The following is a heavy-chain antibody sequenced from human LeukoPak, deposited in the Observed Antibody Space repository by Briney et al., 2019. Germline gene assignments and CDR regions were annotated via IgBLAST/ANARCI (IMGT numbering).Heavy chain of an antibody. D-gene: IGHD5-18*01. Sequence: GGSLRLSCAASGFTFSRVAMHWVRQAPDKGLEWVAVISYDGSNKYYADSVKGRFTISRDNSKNTVFLQMNSLRPEDTAVYYCARGGGPDTAMNLDYWGQGTLVTVSS. CDR1: GFTFSRVA. CDR2: ISYDGSNK. V-gene: IGHV3-30*04. J-gene: IGHJ4*02. CDR3: ARGGGPDTAMNLDY.